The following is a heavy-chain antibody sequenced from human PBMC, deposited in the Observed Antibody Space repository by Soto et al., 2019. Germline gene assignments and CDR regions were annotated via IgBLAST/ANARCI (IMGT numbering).Heavy chain of an antibody. CDR1: GGSISSYY. D-gene: IGHD2-15*01. Sequence: SETLSLTCTVSGGSISSYYWSWIRQPPGKGLEWIGYIYYSGSTNYNPSLKSRVTISVDTSKNQFSLKLSSVTAADTAVYYCARCSGGSWSAFSIWGQGTMVTVSS. CDR3: ARCSGGSWSAFSI. CDR2: IYYSGST. V-gene: IGHV4-59*01. J-gene: IGHJ3*02.